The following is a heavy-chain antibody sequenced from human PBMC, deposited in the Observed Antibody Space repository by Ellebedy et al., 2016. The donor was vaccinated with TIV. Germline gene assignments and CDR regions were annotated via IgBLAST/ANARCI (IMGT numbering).Heavy chain of an antibody. CDR2: ISAYNGNT. J-gene: IGHJ5*02. Sequence: ASVKVSCXASGYTFTSYGISWVRQAPGQGLEWMGWISAYNGNTNYAQKLQGRVTMTTDTSTSTAYMELRSLRSDDTAVYYCARVVRRGNWFDPWGQGTLVTVSS. CDR1: GYTFTSYG. V-gene: IGHV1-18*01. D-gene: IGHD2-2*01. CDR3: ARVVRRGNWFDP.